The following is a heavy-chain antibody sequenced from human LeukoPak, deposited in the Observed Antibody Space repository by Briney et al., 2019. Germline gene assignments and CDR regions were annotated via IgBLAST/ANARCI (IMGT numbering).Heavy chain of an antibody. Sequence: GGSLRLSCAASGFIFDDYWMNWVRQTPGKGLEWAAIIKQDGSEKFYVDSVKGRFIISRDNAKNSLSLQMNSVTVEDTGVYYCVTGRGDLWGQGTLVTVSS. CDR3: VTGRGDL. CDR2: IKQDGSEK. J-gene: IGHJ5*02. CDR1: GFIFDDYW. V-gene: IGHV3-7*01.